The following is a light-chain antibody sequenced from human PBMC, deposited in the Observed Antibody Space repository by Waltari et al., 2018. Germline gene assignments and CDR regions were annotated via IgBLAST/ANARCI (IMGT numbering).Light chain of an antibody. V-gene: IGKV1-17*01. Sequence: DIQMTQSPSSLSASVGDRVTITCRASQGIGSDLGWYQQKSGKATKRMIYGDSPFDGGVPSRFRGSASGTDFALTISCLQAEDFATQYCLQHKSFPRTLRQRTKVE. CDR2: GDS. CDR1: QGIGSD. CDR3: LQHKSFPRT. J-gene: IGKJ1*01.